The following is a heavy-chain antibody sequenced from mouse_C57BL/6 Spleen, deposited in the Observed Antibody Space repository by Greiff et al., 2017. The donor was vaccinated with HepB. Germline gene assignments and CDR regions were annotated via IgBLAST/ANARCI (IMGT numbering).Heavy chain of an antibody. Sequence: DVMLVESGGDLVKPGGSLKLSCAASGFTFSSYGMSWVRQTPDKRLEWVATISSGGSYTYYPDSVKGRFTISRDNAKNTLYLQMSSLKSEDTAMYYCARSTTVVATIGYYFDYWGQGTTLTVSS. CDR2: ISSGGSYT. V-gene: IGHV5-6*02. J-gene: IGHJ2*01. D-gene: IGHD1-1*01. CDR1: GFTFSSYG. CDR3: ARSTTVVATIGYYFDY.